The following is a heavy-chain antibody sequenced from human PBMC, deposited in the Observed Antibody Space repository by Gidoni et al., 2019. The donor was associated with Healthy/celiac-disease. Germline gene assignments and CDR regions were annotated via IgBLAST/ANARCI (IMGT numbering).Heavy chain of an antibody. V-gene: IGHV4-39*01. CDR2: IYYSGST. D-gene: IGHD6-19*01. CDR3: ARQTVAGYNWFDP. J-gene: IGHJ5*02. Sequence: DGLEWIGSIYYSGSTYYNPSLKSRVTISVDTSKNQFSLKLSSVTAADTAVYYCARQTVAGYNWFDPWGQGTLVTVSS.